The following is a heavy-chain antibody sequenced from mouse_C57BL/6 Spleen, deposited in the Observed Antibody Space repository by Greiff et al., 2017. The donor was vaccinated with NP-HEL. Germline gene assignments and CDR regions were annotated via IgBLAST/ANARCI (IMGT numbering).Heavy chain of an antibody. CDR2: INPSSGYT. J-gene: IGHJ2*01. CDR1: GYTFTSYW. Sequence: VQGVESGAELAKPGASVKLSCKASGYTFTSYWMHWVKQRPGQGLEWIGYINPSSGYTKYNQKFKDKATLTADKSSSTAYMQLSSLTYEDSAVYYCARHYDYDGPLFDYWGQGTTLTVSS. V-gene: IGHV1-7*01. D-gene: IGHD2-4*01. CDR3: ARHYDYDGPLFDY.